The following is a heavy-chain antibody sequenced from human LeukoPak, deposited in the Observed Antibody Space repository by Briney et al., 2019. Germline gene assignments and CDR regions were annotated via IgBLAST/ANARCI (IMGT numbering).Heavy chain of an antibody. V-gene: IGHV1-18*01. CDR2: ISAYNGNT. D-gene: IGHD2-2*01. J-gene: IGHJ6*02. CDR3: ASASSPYYYYGMDV. Sequence: ASVKVSCKASGYTFTSYGISWVRQAPGQGLEWMGWISAYNGNTNYAQKLQGRVTMTTDTSTSTAYMELRSLRSDDAAVYHCASASSPYYYYGMDVWGQGTTVTVSS. CDR1: GYTFTSYG.